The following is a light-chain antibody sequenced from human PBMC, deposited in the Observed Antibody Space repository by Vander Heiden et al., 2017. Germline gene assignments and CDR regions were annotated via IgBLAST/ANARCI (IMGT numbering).Light chain of an antibody. J-gene: IGLJ2*01. CDR2: ENK. CDR3: GTWDNALSAYVA. Sequence: QSVLTQPPSVSAAPGQKVTISCSGSSSNIGNNYVSWYQQLPGAAPKLLIYENKKRPSGVPDRFSGSNSGTSATLAISGLQTGDEADYYCGTWDNALSAYVAFGGGTKVTVL. V-gene: IGLV1-51*02. CDR1: SSNIGNNY.